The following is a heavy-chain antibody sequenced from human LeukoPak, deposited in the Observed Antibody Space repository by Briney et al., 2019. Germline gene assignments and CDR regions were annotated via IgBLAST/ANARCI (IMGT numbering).Heavy chain of an antibody. Sequence: GGSLRLSCAASGFTFSSYSMNWVRQAPGKGLEWVSSISSSSSYIYYADSVKGRFTISRDNAKNSLYLQMNSLRAEDTAVYYCARDPLRYYSSTSCYGRDAFDIWGQGTMVTVSS. V-gene: IGHV3-21*01. J-gene: IGHJ3*02. D-gene: IGHD2-2*01. CDR1: GFTFSSYS. CDR3: ARDPLRYYSSTSCYGRDAFDI. CDR2: ISSSSSYI.